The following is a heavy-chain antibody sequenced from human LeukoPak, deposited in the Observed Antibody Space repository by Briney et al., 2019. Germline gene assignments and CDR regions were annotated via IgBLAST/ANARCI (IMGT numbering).Heavy chain of an antibody. J-gene: IGHJ4*02. CDR3: AREEYYYDSSGYSGGLNY. CDR2: ISSSGSTI. D-gene: IGHD3-22*01. Sequence: GGSLRLSCAASGFTFSDYYMSWIRQAPGQGLEWVSYISSSGSTIYYADSVKGRFTISRDNAKNSLYLQMNSLRAEDTAVYYCAREEYYYDSSGYSGGLNYWGQGTLVTVSS. V-gene: IGHV3-11*01. CDR1: GFTFSDYY.